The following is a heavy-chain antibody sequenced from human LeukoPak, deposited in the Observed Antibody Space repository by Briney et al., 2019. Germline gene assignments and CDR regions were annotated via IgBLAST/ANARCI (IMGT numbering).Heavy chain of an antibody. V-gene: IGHV1-46*01. D-gene: IGHD1-1*01. J-gene: IGHJ2*01. CDR1: GYTFTNYH. Sequence: EASVKVSCKASGYTFTNYHMHWVRQAPGQGLEWMGIINPYSSFTTYAQKFQGRVTMTRDTSTSTVYMELSSLRSEDTAVYYCARPLSEVTTSLDFDLWGRGSLVTVSS. CDR2: INPYSSFT. CDR3: ARPLSEVTTSLDFDL.